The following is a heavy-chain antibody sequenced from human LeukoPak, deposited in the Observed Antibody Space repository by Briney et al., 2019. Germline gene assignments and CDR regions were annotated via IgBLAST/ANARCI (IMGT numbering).Heavy chain of an antibody. J-gene: IGHJ4*02. CDR2: INHSGST. CDR3: ARGRYCSSTSCYTDFDY. V-gene: IGHV4-39*07. D-gene: IGHD2-2*02. CDR1: GGSISSGGYY. Sequence: SETLSLTCTVSGGSISSGGYYWSWIRQHPGKGLEWIGEINHSGSTNYNPSLKSRVTISVDTSKNQFSLKLSSVTAADTAVYYCARGRYCSSTSCYTDFDYWGQGTLVTVSS.